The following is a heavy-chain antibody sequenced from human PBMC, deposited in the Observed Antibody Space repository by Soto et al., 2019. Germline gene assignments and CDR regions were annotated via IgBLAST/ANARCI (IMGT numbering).Heavy chain of an antibody. V-gene: IGHV3-23*01. CDR2: VRGDFVAT. J-gene: IGHJ4*02. D-gene: IGHD1-26*01. Sequence: EVQLLESGGGLVQPGGSLRLSCATSGFTFSDHAMHWVRQAPGEGLEWVSGVRGDFVATPYADSVKGRFTISRDKSKNTLYLKMNSLRAEDTAIYYCVKEGKMGVEGFDFWGQGTLVTVSS. CDR1: GFTFSDHA. CDR3: VKEGKMGVEGFDF.